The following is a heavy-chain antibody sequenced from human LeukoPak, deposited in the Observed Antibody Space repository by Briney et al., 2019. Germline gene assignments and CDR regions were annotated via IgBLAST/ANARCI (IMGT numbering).Heavy chain of an antibody. D-gene: IGHD5-24*01. J-gene: IGHJ4*02. CDR3: ARISEMASIPAESPHWDY. CDR1: GFTFSSYW. CDR2: INSDGSST. Sequence: GGSLRLSCAASGFTFSSYWMHWVRQAPGKGLVWVSRINSDGSSTSYADSVKGRFTISRDNSKNTLYLQMNSLRAEDTAVYYCARISEMASIPAESPHWDYWGQGTLVTVSS. V-gene: IGHV3-74*01.